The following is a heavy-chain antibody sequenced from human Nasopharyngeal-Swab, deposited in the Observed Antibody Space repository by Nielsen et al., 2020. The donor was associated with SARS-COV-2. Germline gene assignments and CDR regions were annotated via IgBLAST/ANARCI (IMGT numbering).Heavy chain of an antibody. CDR1: GFSFSDHN. Sequence: GGSLRLSCSSSGFSFSDHNMGWIRQSPGKGLEWVSLLSGSGSNIFQVDSVKGRFTISRDNHMNSLFLQMNSLRVEDTAVYYCVRGGWLSVWGQGTTVIVSS. V-gene: IGHV3-11*01. D-gene: IGHD3-9*01. CDR2: LSGSGSNI. CDR3: VRGGWLSV. J-gene: IGHJ6*02.